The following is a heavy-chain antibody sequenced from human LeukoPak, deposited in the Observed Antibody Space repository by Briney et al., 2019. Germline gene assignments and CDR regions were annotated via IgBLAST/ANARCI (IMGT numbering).Heavy chain of an antibody. V-gene: IGHV6-1*01. D-gene: IGHD6-19*01. CDR3: ARDFGTTGWHTFDY. J-gene: IGHJ4*02. Sequence: SQTLSLTCVVSGDSVSSKNGAWNWIRQSPSRGLEWLRRTYYRPKWYNDYAESMEGRMTISQDTSKNQYSLHLNSVTPDDTAVYYCARDFGTTGWHTFDYWGQGTLVTVSS. CDR2: TYYRPKWYN. CDR1: GDSVSSKNGA.